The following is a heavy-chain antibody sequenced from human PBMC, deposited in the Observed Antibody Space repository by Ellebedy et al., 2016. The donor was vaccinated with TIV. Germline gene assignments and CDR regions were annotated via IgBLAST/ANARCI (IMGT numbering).Heavy chain of an antibody. J-gene: IGHJ4*02. CDR2: IGSRSEYT. V-gene: IGHV3-23*01. CDR3: AKELVSRDSLSFDY. CDR1: RFSFSTYA. Sequence: GESLKISCAASRFSFSTYAMAWVRQAPGKGLEWPSAIGSRSEYTIYADSVKGRFTISRDNFKNTLWLQMYSLRAEDTAVYYCAKELVSRDSLSFDYWGLGTLVTVTS. D-gene: IGHD3-9*01.